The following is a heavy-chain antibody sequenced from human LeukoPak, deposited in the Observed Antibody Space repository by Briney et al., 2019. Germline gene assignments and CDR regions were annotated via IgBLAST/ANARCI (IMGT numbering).Heavy chain of an antibody. Sequence: PSETLSLTCAVYGGSFSGYYWSWIRQPPGKGLEWIGEINHSGSTNYHPSLKSRVTISVDTSKNQFSLKLSSVTAADTAVYYCARDSPYYYDSSGYYGVWSLEKPAFWFDPWGQGTLVTVSS. CDR3: ARDSPYYYDSSGYYGVWSLEKPAFWFDP. CDR1: GGSFSGYY. J-gene: IGHJ5*02. V-gene: IGHV4-34*01. CDR2: INHSGST. D-gene: IGHD3-22*01.